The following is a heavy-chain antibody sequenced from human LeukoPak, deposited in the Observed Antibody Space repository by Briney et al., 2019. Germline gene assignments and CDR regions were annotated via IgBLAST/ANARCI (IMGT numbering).Heavy chain of an antibody. V-gene: IGHV3-74*01. CDR2: ISPDGKDT. CDR1: GFTFSNYW. Sequence: PGGSLRLSCAASGFTFSNYWMYWVRHVPGKGLVWVSRISPDGKDTSHADSVKGRFTISRDNAKNTLYLQMNSLRAEDTAVYYCAKKYSTGLDPWGQGTLVTVSS. J-gene: IGHJ5*02. D-gene: IGHD1-26*01. CDR3: AKKYSTGLDP.